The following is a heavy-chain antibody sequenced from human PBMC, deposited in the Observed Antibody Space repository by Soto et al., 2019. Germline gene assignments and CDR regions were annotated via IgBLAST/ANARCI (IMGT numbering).Heavy chain of an antibody. CDR1: GGSIRSSNYY. D-gene: IGHD1-26*01. J-gene: IGHJ4*02. V-gene: IGHV4-39*01. Sequence: QLQLQESGPGLVKPSETLSLTCTVSGGSIRSSNYYWGWIRQPPGKGLEWIGSIYYSGSTYYNPSLKSRVTISVDTSKNQFSLKLSSVTAADTAVYYCARAVIVGATLDYWGQGTLITVSS. CDR3: ARAVIVGATLDY. CDR2: IYYSGST.